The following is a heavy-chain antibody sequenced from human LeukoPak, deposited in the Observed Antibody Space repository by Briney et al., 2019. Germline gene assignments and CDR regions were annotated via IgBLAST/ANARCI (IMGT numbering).Heavy chain of an antibody. CDR1: GGSISSSSYY. J-gene: IGHJ3*02. Sequence: PSETLSLTCTVSGGSISSSSYYWGWIRQPPGKGLEWIGSIYYSGSTYYNPSLKSRVTISVDTSKNQFSLKLSSVTAADTAVYYCARDVSGDYPNDSLDIWGQGTMVTVSS. CDR3: ARDVSGDYPNDSLDI. D-gene: IGHD4-17*01. CDR2: IYYSGST. V-gene: IGHV4-39*02.